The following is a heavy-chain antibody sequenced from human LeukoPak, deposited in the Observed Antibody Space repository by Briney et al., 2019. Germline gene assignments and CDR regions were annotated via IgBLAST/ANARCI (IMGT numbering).Heavy chain of an antibody. CDR1: AGSISSGGYY. D-gene: IGHD1-26*01. CDR2: IYYSGST. J-gene: IGHJ4*02. CDR3: VSAWELASGFDY. Sequence: SETLSLTCTVSAGSISSGGYYWSWIRQPPGKGLEWIGYIYYSGSTYYNPSLKSRVTISVDTSKNQFSLKLSSVTAAYTAVYYCVSAWELASGFDYWGQGTLVTVSS. V-gene: IGHV4-31*03.